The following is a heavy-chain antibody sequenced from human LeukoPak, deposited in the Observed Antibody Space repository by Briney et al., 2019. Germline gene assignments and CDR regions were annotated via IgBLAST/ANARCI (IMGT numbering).Heavy chain of an antibody. CDR1: GGSISSGSYY. V-gene: IGHV4-61*02. J-gene: IGHJ5*02. CDR3: ARGVGSTGSNWFDP. D-gene: IGHD1-14*01. Sequence: SETLSLTCTVSGGSISSGSYYWSWIRQPAGKGLEWIGRIYGSGNTNYNPSLKSRVTISMDTSKNQFSLKLSSVTAADTAVYYCARGVGSTGSNWFDPWGQGTLVTVSS. CDR2: IYGSGNT.